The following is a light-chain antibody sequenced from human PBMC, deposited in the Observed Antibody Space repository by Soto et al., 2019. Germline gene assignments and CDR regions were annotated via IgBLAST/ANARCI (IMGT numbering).Light chain of an antibody. CDR2: EVN. CDR3: NSYAGSNDV. CDR1: SSDIGAYNY. V-gene: IGLV2-8*01. Sequence: QSALTQPPSASGSPGQSVTISCTGTSSDIGAYNYVSWYQQHPGKAPKLMIYEVNKRPSGVPDRFSGSKSGNTASLTVSGLQAEDEADYYCNSYAGSNDVFGGGTQLTVL. J-gene: IGLJ2*01.